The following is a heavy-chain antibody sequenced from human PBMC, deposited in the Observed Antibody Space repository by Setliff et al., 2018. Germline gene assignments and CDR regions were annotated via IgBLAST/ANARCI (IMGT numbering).Heavy chain of an antibody. Sequence: PSETLSLTCAVYGGSFSGYYWSWIRQPPGKGLEWIGEINHSGSTNYNPSFKSRVTISVDTSKNQFSLKLSSVTAADTAVYYCARGYGYSSGWYRVYFDYWGQGTLVTVSS. V-gene: IGHV4-34*01. D-gene: IGHD6-19*01. CDR2: INHSGST. CDR1: GGSFSGYY. J-gene: IGHJ4*02. CDR3: ARGYGYSSGWYRVYFDY.